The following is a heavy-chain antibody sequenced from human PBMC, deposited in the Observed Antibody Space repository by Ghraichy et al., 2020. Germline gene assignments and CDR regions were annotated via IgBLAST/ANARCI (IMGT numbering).Heavy chain of an antibody. V-gene: IGHV4-59*12. CDR3: ARVPWLIRGPYQ. CDR1: DGSINTYY. CDR2: IYHTGTT. J-gene: IGHJ4*02. D-gene: IGHD6-19*01. Sequence: GSLSLTCNVSDGSINTYYWSWLRQAPGKGLEWIGYIYHTGTTTSNPSLKTRVTMSLDTSKNEVSLTVTSVIAADTAVYYCARVPWLIRGPYQWGQGTLVTVSS.